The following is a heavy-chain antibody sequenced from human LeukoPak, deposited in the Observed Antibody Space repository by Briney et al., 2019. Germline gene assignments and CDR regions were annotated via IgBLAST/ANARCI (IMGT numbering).Heavy chain of an antibody. D-gene: IGHD6-13*01. CDR2: IIPIFGTA. V-gene: IGHV1-69*13. J-gene: IGHJ4*02. CDR1: GGTFSSYA. CDR3: ARDLGLAAAGNYFDY. Sequence: ASVKVSCKASGGTFSSYAISWVRQAPGQGLEWMGGIIPIFGTANYAQKFQGRVTITADESTSTAYMELSSLRSEDTAVYYCARDLGLAAAGNYFDYWGQGTLVTVSS.